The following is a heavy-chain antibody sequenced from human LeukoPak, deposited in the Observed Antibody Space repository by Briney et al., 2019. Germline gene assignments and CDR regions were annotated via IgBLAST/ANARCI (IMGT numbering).Heavy chain of an antibody. CDR3: ARVPSGGPFDY. J-gene: IGHJ4*02. D-gene: IGHD2-15*01. V-gene: IGHV1-18*01. CDR2: ISAYNGNT. Sequence: ASXKVSCKASGYSFTSYGISWVRQAPGQGLEWMGWISAYNGNTNYAQRLQGRVTMTTNTSTSTAYVDLRSLTSDDTAVYYCARVPSGGPFDYWGQGTLVTVSS. CDR1: GYSFTSYG.